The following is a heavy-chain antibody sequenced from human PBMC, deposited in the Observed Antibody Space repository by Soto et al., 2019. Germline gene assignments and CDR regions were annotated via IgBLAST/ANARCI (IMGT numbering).Heavy chain of an antibody. CDR3: ARVSITMIVVYITPPGHDAFDI. CDR1: GGSISSGGYY. CDR2: IYYSGST. Sequence: TLSLTCTVSGGSISSGGYYWSWIRQHPGKGLEWIGYIYYSGSTYYNPSLKSRVTISVDTSKNQFSLKLSSVTAADTAVYYCARVSITMIVVYITPPGHDAFDIWGQGTMVTV. D-gene: IGHD3-22*01. J-gene: IGHJ3*02. V-gene: IGHV4-31*03.